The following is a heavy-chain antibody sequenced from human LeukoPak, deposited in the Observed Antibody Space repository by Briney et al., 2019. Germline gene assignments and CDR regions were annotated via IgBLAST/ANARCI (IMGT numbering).Heavy chain of an antibody. V-gene: IGHV1-2*02. CDR1: GYTFTSYG. CDR2: INPNSGGT. CDR3: ARDFRLRLGELSPPFGY. J-gene: IGHJ4*02. Sequence: ASVKVSCKASGYTFTSYGISWVRQAPGQGLEWMGWINPNSGGTNYAQKFQGRVTMTRDTSISTAYMELSRLRSDDTAVYYCARDFRLRLGELSPPFGYWGQGTLVTVSS. D-gene: IGHD3-16*02.